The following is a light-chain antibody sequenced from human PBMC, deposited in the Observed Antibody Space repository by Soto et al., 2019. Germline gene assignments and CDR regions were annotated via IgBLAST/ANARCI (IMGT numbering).Light chain of an antibody. CDR1: QSISSW. CDR2: KAS. V-gene: IGKV1-5*03. Sequence: DIQMTQSPSTLSASVGDRVTITCRASQSISSWVAWYQQKPGKAPKLLIYKASSLESGVPSRFSGSGSGTEFTLTISSLQPDDFATYYCQQYKSYSVTFGGGTKGEIK. CDR3: QQYKSYSVT. J-gene: IGKJ4*01.